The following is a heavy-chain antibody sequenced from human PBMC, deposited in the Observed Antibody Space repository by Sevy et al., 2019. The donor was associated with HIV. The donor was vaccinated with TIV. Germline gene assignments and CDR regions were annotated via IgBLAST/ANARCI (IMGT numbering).Heavy chain of an antibody. CDR3: GSGGSGAVWNYGYNYYGVDV. CDR2: MSPKKGST. J-gene: IGHJ4*02. Sequence: ASVKVSCKASGYTFSTYEINWVRQAPGQGLEWMGWMSPKKGSTGFAQKFQGRLTMTRDTSINTAYMELSRLGSDYTDVYYCGSGGSGAVWNYGYNYYGVDVWGQGTPVTVSS. V-gene: IGHV1-8*02. D-gene: IGHD5-18*01. CDR1: GYTFSTYE.